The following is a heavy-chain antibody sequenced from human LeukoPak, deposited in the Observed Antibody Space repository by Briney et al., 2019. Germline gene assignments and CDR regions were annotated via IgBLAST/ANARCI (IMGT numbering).Heavy chain of an antibody. D-gene: IGHD3/OR15-3a*01. CDR3: ARDNNVWTPGRGPLDVSFDY. V-gene: IGHV1-69*13. CDR1: GGTFSSYA. CDR2: IIPIFGTA. J-gene: IGHJ4*02. Sequence: GASVKVSCKASGGTFSSYAISWVRQAPGQGLEWMGGIIPIFGTANYAQKFQGRVTITADESTSTAYMELSSLRSEDTAVYYCARDNNVWTPGRGPLDVSFDYWGQGTLVTVSS.